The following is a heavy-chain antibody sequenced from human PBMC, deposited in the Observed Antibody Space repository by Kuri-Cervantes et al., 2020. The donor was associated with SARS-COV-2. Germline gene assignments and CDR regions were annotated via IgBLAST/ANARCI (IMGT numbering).Heavy chain of an antibody. D-gene: IGHD2-2*01. CDR1: DGSFSGYY. CDR3: ARGPHCSSTSCNRDY. J-gene: IGHJ4*02. Sequence: SETLSLTCVVYDGSFSGYYWSWIRQPPGKGLEWIGEINHSGSTKYNPSLKSRVTISVDMSKNQFFLRLSSVTAADTAVYYCARGPHCSSTSCNRDYWGQGTLVTVSS. CDR2: INHSGST. V-gene: IGHV4-34*01.